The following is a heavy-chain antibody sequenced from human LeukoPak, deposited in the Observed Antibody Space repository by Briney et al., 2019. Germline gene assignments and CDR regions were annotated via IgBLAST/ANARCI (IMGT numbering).Heavy chain of an antibody. CDR2: ISGSGGST. D-gene: IGHD2-15*01. J-gene: IGHJ5*02. V-gene: IGHV3-23*01. CDR1: GFTFSSCA. CDR3: ARSPGYCSGGSCYVGWFDP. Sequence: GGSLRLSCAASGFTFSSCAMSWVRQAPGKGLEWVSAISGSGGSTYYADSVKGRFTISRDNSKNTLYLQMNSLRAEDTAVYYCARSPGYCSGGSCYVGWFDPWGQGTLVTVSS.